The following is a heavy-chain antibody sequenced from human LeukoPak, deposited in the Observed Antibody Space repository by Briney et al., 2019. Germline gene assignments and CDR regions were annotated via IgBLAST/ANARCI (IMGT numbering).Heavy chain of an antibody. J-gene: IGHJ5*01. Sequence: PSQTLSLTCTVSGGSISSGVNWWTWIRQHPGKGLEWIGYSYNSGSAYYNPSLKSRVTISVDTSKNQFSLKLSSVTAADTAVYYCAKGGGYCSSISCSWFDSWGQGTPVTVSS. CDR1: GGSISSGVNW. CDR2: SYNSGSA. V-gene: IGHV4-31*03. CDR3: AKGGGYCSSISCSWFDS. D-gene: IGHD2-2*01.